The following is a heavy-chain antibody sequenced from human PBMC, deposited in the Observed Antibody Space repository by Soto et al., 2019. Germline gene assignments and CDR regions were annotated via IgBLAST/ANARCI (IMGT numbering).Heavy chain of an antibody. CDR1: GGSLSRFC. V-gene: IGHV4-59*01. D-gene: IGHD2-21*02. J-gene: IGHJ6*02. CDR2: MYNTGST. Sequence: PSETLSLTWTVAGGSLSRFCWSWLRQPPGKGLEWIGYMYNTGSTIYNPSLKSRVTISVDTSKNQFSLRLNSVTAADTAVYYCARDLWGYCGADCYPLDVWGQGTTVTVSS. CDR3: ARDLWGYCGADCYPLDV.